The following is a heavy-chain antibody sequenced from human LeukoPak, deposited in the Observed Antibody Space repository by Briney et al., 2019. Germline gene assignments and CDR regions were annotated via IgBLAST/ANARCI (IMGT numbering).Heavy chain of an antibody. CDR3: ARSVGGATTPRFDY. CDR1: GDTFSRYA. D-gene: IGHD1-26*01. Sequence: GASVTVSCKASGDTFSRYAISWVRQAPGQGLEWMGRIIPSLDIPNYPQKFQGRVTITADKSTSTAYMEVRNLGSEDTAVYYCARSVGGATTPRFDYWGQGTLVTVSS. J-gene: IGHJ4*02. V-gene: IGHV1-69*04. CDR2: IIPSLDIP.